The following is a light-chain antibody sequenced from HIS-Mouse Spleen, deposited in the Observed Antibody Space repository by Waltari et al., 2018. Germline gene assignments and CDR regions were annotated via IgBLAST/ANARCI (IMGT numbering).Light chain of an antibody. CDR2: DVS. CDR1: SSDVGGYNY. CDR3: SSYTSSSFNVV. Sequence: QSALTQPASVSGSPGQSITISCTGTSSDVGGYNYVSWYQQHPGKAPKLMLYDVSNRPSGVSNRFSGSNSGNTASLTISGLQAEDEADYYCSSYTSSSFNVVFGGGTKLTVL. V-gene: IGLV2-14*03. J-gene: IGLJ2*01.